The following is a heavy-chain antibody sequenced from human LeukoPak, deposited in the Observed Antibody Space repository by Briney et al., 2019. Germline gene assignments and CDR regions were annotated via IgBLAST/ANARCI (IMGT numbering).Heavy chain of an antibody. J-gene: IGHJ5*02. V-gene: IGHV1-2*02. D-gene: IGHD3-10*01. CDR1: GYTFTGYY. CDR2: INPNSGGT. Sequence: ASVKVSCKASGYTFTGYYMHWVRQAPGQGLEWMGWINPNSGGTNYAQRFQGRVTMTRDTSISTAYMELSRLRSDDTAVYYCARDYYGSKSSSFDPWGQGILVTVSS. CDR3: ARDYYGSKSSSFDP.